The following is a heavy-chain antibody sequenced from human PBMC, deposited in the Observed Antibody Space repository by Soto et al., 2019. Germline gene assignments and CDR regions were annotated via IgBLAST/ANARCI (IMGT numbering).Heavy chain of an antibody. CDR3: AKGPEQLVHGVFDD. CDR2: IDSGGGGT. CDR1: GFTLGTYV. Sequence: EVQLLESGGGLVQPGGSLRLSCAASGFTLGTYVMSWVRQAPGKGLEWVSGIDSGGGGTYYADSVKGRFTISRDNSKKTLSLQMNGLRAEDTAVFYCAKGPEQLVHGVFDDWGQGTLVNVSS. D-gene: IGHD6-6*01. J-gene: IGHJ4*02. V-gene: IGHV3-23*01.